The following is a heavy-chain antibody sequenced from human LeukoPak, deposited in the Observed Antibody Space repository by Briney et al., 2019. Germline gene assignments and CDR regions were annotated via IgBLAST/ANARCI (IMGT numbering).Heavy chain of an antibody. CDR2: IYYSGST. Sequence: SETLSLTCTVSGGSISSSSYYWGWIRQPPGKGLEWLGSIYYSGSTYYNPSLKSRVTISVDTSKNQFSLKLSSVTAADTAVYYCARVNSGRQTYDYVWGSYRHLGDDDAFDIWGQGTMVTVSS. J-gene: IGHJ3*02. D-gene: IGHD3-16*02. V-gene: IGHV4-39*01. CDR1: GGSISSSSYY. CDR3: ARVNSGRQTYDYVWGSYRHLGDDDAFDI.